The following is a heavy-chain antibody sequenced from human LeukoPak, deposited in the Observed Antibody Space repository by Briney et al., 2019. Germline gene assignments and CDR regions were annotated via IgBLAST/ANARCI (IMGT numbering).Heavy chain of an antibody. D-gene: IGHD1-26*01. Sequence: GESLKISCEASGYSFSNYWLAWVRQMPGKGLEWMGIIYPDDSDTRYSPSFQGQVTISADKSITTAYLQWSTLKASDTAMYYCASHASGSERGNCDCWGQGTLVTVSS. V-gene: IGHV5-51*01. CDR3: ASHASGSERGNCDC. CDR2: IYPDDSDT. J-gene: IGHJ4*02. CDR1: GYSFSNYW.